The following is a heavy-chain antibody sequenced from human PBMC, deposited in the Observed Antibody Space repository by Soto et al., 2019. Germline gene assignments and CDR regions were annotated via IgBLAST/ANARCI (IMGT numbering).Heavy chain of an antibody. CDR1: GGTIRGYY. J-gene: IGHJ4*02. CDR3: ASGTLSTIAAPDS. Sequence: SVTLCLRCHVSGGTIRGYYWNWIRPPPGKTLEWIGSIYYTGGTNYNPSLKSRVTISVDTSKNHFSLKFNSLTAADTAVYYCASGTLSTIAAPDSWGQGTLVTVSS. CDR2: IYYTGGT. V-gene: IGHV4-59*01. D-gene: IGHD6-13*01.